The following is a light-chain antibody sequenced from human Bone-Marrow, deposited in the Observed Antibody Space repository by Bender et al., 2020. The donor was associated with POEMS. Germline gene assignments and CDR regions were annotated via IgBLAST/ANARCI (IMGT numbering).Light chain of an antibody. CDR2: LDT. J-gene: IGLJ2*01. CDR1: NLESKY. V-gene: IGLV3-1*01. CDR3: QAWDSSTVV. Sequence: SSELTQPPSLSVSPGQSADIHCSGENLESKYVCWYQQKPGQSPVLVLYLDTNRPSGIPDRFSGSNSGNTATLTIIGTQAVDEADYYCQAWDSSTVVFGGGTKLTVL.